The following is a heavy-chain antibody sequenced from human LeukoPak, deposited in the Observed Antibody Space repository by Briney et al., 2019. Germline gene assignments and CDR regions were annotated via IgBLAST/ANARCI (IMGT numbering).Heavy chain of an antibody. CDR1: GYTFTSYY. CDR2: INPSGGST. Sequence: ASVKVFCKASGYTFTSYYMHWVRQAPGQGLEWMGIINPSGGSTSYAQKFQGRVTMTRDTSTSTVYMELRSLRSEDTAVYYCARVKPNYYDSSAYGTFDIWGQGTMVTVSS. V-gene: IGHV1-46*01. J-gene: IGHJ3*02. D-gene: IGHD3-22*01. CDR3: ARVKPNYYDSSAYGTFDI.